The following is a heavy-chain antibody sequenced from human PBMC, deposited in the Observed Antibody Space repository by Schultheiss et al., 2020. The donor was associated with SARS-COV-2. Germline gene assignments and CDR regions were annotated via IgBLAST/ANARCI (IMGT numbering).Heavy chain of an antibody. CDR1: GFTFSSYS. D-gene: IGHD3-22*01. J-gene: IGHJ3*02. CDR2: ISSSSSTI. Sequence: GGSLRLSCAASGFTFSSYSMNWVRQAPGKGLEWVSYISSSSSTIYYADSVKGRFTISRDNAKNSLYLQMNSLRAADTAVYYCARGDYSDNSGFYVDAFDIWGQGTMVTVSS. CDR3: ARGDYSDNSGFYVDAFDI. V-gene: IGHV3-48*04.